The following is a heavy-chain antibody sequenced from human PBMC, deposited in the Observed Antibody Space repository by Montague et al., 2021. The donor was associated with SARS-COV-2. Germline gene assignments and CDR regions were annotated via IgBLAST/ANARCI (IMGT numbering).Heavy chain of an antibody. Sequence: SETLSLTCTVSGGSISSSSYYWGWIRPPPGKGLEWIGSIYYSGSTYYNPSLKSRVTISVDTPKNQFSLTLGSVTAADTAVYYCARVGRQQLVRLSGMDVWGQGTTVTVSS. J-gene: IGHJ6*02. D-gene: IGHD6-13*01. CDR1: GGSISSSSYY. CDR2: IYYSGST. CDR3: ARVGRQQLVRLSGMDV. V-gene: IGHV4-39*07.